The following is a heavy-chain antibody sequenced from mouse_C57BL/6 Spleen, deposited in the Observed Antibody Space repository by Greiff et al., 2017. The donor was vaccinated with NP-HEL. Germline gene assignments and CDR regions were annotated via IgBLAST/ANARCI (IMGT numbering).Heavy chain of an antibody. V-gene: IGHV5-4*01. J-gene: IGHJ3*01. CDR3: ARAYYDYSKPFAY. CDR1: GFTFSSYA. D-gene: IGHD2-4*01. Sequence: EVQRVESGGGLVKPGGSLKLSCAASGFTFSSYAMSWVRQTPEKRLEWVATISDGGSYTYYPDNVEGRFTISRDNAKNNLYLQLSHLKSEDTAMYYCARAYYDYSKPFAYWGQGTLVTVSA. CDR2: ISDGGSYT.